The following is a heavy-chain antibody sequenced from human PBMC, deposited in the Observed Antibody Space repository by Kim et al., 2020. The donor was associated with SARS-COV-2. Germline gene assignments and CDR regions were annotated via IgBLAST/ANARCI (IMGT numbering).Heavy chain of an antibody. CDR3: ARSIAALYYFDY. V-gene: IGHV4-59*01. Sequence: SETLSLTCTVSGGSISSYYWSWIRQPPGKGLEWIGYIYYSGSSNYNPSLKSRVTISVDTSKNRFSLRLTSVTAADTAVYYCARSIAALYYFDYWGQGTLVTVSS. D-gene: IGHD6-6*01. CDR2: IYYSGSS. J-gene: IGHJ4*02. CDR1: GGSISSYY.